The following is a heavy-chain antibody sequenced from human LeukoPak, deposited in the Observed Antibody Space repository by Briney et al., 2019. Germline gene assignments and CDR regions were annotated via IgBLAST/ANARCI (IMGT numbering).Heavy chain of an antibody. V-gene: IGHV3-7*03. J-gene: IGHJ4*02. D-gene: IGHD3-22*01. CDR2: IKQDGSEK. CDR3: AKAQSGNYYEIDY. CDR1: GFTFSSYW. Sequence: GGSLRLSCAASGFTFSSYWMSWVRQAPGNGLEWVANIKQDGSEKYYVDSVKGRFTISRDNSKNTLYLQMNSLRAEDTAVYYCAKAQSGNYYEIDYWGQGTLVTVSS.